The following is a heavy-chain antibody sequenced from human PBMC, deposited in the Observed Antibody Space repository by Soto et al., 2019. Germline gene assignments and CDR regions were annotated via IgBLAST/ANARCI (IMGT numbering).Heavy chain of an antibody. CDR2: IYYSGGT. V-gene: IGHV4-59*01. Sequence: QVQLQESGPGLVKPSETLSLTCTVSGCSISSYYWSWIRQPPGKGLEWIGYIYYSGGTNYNPSLKSRVTISVDTSKNQFSLKLSSVTAADTAVYYCASSIAAARYYFDYWGQGTLVTVSS. J-gene: IGHJ4*02. CDR1: GCSISSYY. D-gene: IGHD6-13*01. CDR3: ASSIAAARYYFDY.